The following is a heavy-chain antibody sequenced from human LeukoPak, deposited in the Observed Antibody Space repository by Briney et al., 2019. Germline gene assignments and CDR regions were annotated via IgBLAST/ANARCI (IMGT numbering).Heavy chain of an antibody. Sequence: SETLSLTCTVSGYSISNGCYWGWIRQPPGKGLEWIGSIYHSGSTYYNPSLKSRVTISVDTSKNQFSLKLSSVTAADTAVYYCARHSGDIVVVPATFLFDYWGQGTLVTVSS. CDR1: GYSISNGCY. D-gene: IGHD2-2*01. CDR2: IYHSGST. CDR3: ARHSGDIVVVPATFLFDY. V-gene: IGHV4-38-2*02. J-gene: IGHJ4*02.